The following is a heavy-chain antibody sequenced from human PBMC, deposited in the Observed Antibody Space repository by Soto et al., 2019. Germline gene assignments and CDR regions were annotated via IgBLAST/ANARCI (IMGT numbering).Heavy chain of an antibody. CDR3: AGEGSRIAARRSPLWY. D-gene: IGHD6-6*01. CDR2: INPSGGST. Sequence: ASVKVSCKASAYTLINYYMHWVRQAPGQGLEWMGIINPSGGSTSYAQKFQGRVTMTRDTSTSTVYMELSSLRSEDTAVYYCAGEGSRIAARRSPLWYWGQGTLVTVAS. J-gene: IGHJ4*02. CDR1: AYTLINYY. V-gene: IGHV1-46*01.